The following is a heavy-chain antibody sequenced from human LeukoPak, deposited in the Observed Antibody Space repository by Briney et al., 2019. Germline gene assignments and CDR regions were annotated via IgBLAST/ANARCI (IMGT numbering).Heavy chain of an antibody. Sequence: GGSLRLSCAASGFTFNIYAMCWVRQAPGEGLEWISCIGGSGVDTFYADSVKGRFTISRDNSKNTLLVQMNSLRAEDTAVYYCARGTRYYFDYWGQGTLVTVSS. D-gene: IGHD2-2*01. CDR1: GFTFNIYA. CDR3: ARGTRYYFDY. J-gene: IGHJ4*02. CDR2: IGGSGVDT. V-gene: IGHV3-23*01.